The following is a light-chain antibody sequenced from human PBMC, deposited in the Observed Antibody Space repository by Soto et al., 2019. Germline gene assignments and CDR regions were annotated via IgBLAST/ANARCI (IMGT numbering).Light chain of an antibody. CDR3: QSYDSSLSGPVV. Sequence: QSALTQPPSASGSPGQSVTISCTGTSSDVGGYNYVSWYQQYPGRAPKLMIYEVTKRPSGVPDRFSGSKSGNTASLAITGLQAEDEADYYCQSYDSSLSGPVVFGGGTKVTVL. J-gene: IGLJ2*01. V-gene: IGLV2-8*01. CDR2: EVT. CDR1: SSDVGGYNY.